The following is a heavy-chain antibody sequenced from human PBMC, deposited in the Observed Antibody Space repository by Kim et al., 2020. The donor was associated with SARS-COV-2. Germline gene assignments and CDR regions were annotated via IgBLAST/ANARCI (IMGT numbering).Heavy chain of an antibody. CDR2: K. J-gene: IGHJ6*02. D-gene: IGHD3-10*01. CDR3: ARDLSGYYGMDV. V-gene: IGHV3-33*01. Sequence: KNYADSVNGRFTISRDNSKNTLYLQMNSLRAEDTAVYYCARDLSGYYGMDVWGQGTTVTVSS.